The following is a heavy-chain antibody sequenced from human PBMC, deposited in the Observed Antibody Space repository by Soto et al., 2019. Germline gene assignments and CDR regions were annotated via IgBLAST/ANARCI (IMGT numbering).Heavy chain of an antibody. J-gene: IGHJ4*02. Sequence: EVQLVESGGGLVKPGGSLRLSCAASGFTFSSYSVNWVRQAPGKGLEWVSSISSSSSYIYYADSVKGRFTISRDNAKNSLYLQMNSLRAEDTAVYYCAREVALWFGENYYFDYWGQGTLVTVSS. CDR3: AREVALWFGENYYFDY. CDR2: ISSSSSYI. CDR1: GFTFSSYS. D-gene: IGHD3-10*01. V-gene: IGHV3-21*01.